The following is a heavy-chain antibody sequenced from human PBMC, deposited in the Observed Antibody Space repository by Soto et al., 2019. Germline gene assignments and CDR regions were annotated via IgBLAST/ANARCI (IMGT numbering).Heavy chain of an antibody. Sequence: QVQLVQSGAEVKKPGSSVKVSCKASGGTFSSYAISWVRQAPGQGLEWMGGIIPIFGTANYAQKFQGRVTITADESTSTAYMELSSLRSEDTAVYYCARVGIFGVAESLRVPAYGMDVWGQGTTVTVSS. CDR3: ARVGIFGVAESLRVPAYGMDV. CDR1: GGTFSSYA. CDR2: IIPIFGTA. V-gene: IGHV1-69*01. D-gene: IGHD3-3*01. J-gene: IGHJ6*02.